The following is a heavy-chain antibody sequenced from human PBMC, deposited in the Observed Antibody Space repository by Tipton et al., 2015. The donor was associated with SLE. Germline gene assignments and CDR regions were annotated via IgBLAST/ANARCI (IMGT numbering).Heavy chain of an antibody. CDR3: ARDDYLSYGMDV. CDR1: GFTFSSYA. CDR2: ISGSGGST. V-gene: IGHV3-23*01. J-gene: IGHJ6*02. D-gene: IGHD2/OR15-2a*01. Sequence: SLRLSCAASGFTFSSYAMSWVRQAPGKGLEWVSAISGSGGSTYYADSVKGRFTISRDNAKNSLYLQMNSLRAEDTAVYYCARDDYLSYGMDVWGQGTTVTVSS.